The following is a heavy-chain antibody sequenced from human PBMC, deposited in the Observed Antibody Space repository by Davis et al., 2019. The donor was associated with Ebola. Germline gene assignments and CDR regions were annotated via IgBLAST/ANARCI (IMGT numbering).Heavy chain of an antibody. CDR2: IIPIFGTA. CDR3: ARGGFDYGGHPEFDF. J-gene: IGHJ4*02. Sequence: SVKVSCKASGGTFSSYAISWVRQAPGQGLEWMGEIIPIFGTANYAQKFQGRVTITADESTSTAYMELSSLRSEDTAVFYCARGGFDYGGHPEFDFWGQGTLVTVSS. V-gene: IGHV1-69*13. CDR1: GGTFSSYA. D-gene: IGHD4-23*01.